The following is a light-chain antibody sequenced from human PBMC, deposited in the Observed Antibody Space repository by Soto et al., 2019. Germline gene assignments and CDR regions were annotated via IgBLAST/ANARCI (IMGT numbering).Light chain of an antibody. V-gene: IGKV1-33*01. CDR1: HDVSRN. J-gene: IGKJ4*01. CDR2: DAS. Sequence: DIQLTQSPSFLSASEGDRVTITCQSSHDVSRNLIWFQQKPGEAPQLLIYDASNLERGVPSRFSGSGSGTDFTITISSLQPEDVATCHYQQYYSMLSFGGGTEVEIK. CDR3: QQYYSMLS.